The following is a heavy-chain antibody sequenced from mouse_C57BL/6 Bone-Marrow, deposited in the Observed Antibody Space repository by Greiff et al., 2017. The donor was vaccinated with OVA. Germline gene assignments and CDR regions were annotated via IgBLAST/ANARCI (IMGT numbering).Heavy chain of an antibody. V-gene: IGHV14-3*01. CDR2: IDPANGNT. J-gene: IGHJ1*03. Sequence: VQLQQSVAELVRPGASVKLSCTASGFNIKNTYMHWVKQRPEQGLEWIGRIDPANGNTKYAPKFQGKATITADTSSNTAYLQLSSLTSEDSAVYYCARGITTVVDDWYFDVWGTGTTVTVSA. CDR3: ARGITTVVDDWYFDV. D-gene: IGHD1-1*01. CDR1: GFNIKNTY.